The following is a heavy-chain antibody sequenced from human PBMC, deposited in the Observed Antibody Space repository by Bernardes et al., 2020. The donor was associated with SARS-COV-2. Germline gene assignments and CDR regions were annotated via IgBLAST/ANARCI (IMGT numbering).Heavy chain of an antibody. Sequence: ASVKVSCKASGYTFTSYGISWVRQAPGQGLEWMGWISAYNGNTNYAQKLQGRVTMTTDTSTSTAYMELRSLRSDDTAVYYCAREGELWGSYRYFYYYGMDVWGQGTTVTVSS. V-gene: IGHV1-18*01. CDR2: ISAYNGNT. CDR1: GYTFTSYG. J-gene: IGHJ6*02. D-gene: IGHD3-16*02. CDR3: AREGELWGSYRYFYYYGMDV.